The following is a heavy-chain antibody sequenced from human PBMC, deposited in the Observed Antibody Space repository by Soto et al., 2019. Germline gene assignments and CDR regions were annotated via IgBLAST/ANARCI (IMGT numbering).Heavy chain of an antibody. CDR2: IYYSGST. CDR3: ARHNYGSGSTYFDF. CDR1: GGSISRYY. D-gene: IGHD3-10*01. J-gene: IGHJ4*02. Sequence: PSETLSLTCTVSGGSISRYYWSWIRQPPGKGLEWIGYIYYSGSTNYNPSLKSRVTISVDTSKNQFSLKLNSMTAADTAVYYCARHNYGSGSTYFDFWGQGTLVTVSS. V-gene: IGHV4-59*08.